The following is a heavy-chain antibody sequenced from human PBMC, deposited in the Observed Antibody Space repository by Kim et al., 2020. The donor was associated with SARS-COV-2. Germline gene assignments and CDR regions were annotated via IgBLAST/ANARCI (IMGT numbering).Heavy chain of an antibody. D-gene: IGHD6-19*01. CDR1: GFTFRSYA. J-gene: IGHJ4*02. CDR3: VKERTSGWYDFDY. V-gene: IGHV3-64D*06. Sequence: GGSLRLSCSASGFTFRSYAMHWVRQAPGKGLEYVSGISTNGGSTYYADSVKDRFIISRDNSRNMLNLQMSSLRSEDTAVYYCVKERTSGWYDFDYWGQGTLVTVSS. CDR2: ISTNGGST.